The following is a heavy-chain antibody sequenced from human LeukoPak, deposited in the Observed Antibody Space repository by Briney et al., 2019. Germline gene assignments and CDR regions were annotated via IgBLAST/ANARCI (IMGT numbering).Heavy chain of an antibody. J-gene: IGHJ4*02. D-gene: IGHD3-22*01. Sequence: SETLSLTCTVSGGSISSYYWSWIRQPPGKGLEWIGYIYYSGSTNYNPSLKSRVTISVDTSKNQFSLKLSSVTAADTAVYWCARHSGSYDSRAYFNYWGQGTLVTVSS. CDR3: ARHSGSYDSRAYFNY. CDR2: IYYSGST. CDR1: GGSISSYY. V-gene: IGHV4-59*12.